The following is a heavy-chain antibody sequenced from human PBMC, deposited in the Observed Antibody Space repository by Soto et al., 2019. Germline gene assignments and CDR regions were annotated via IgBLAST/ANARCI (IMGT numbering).Heavy chain of an antibody. D-gene: IGHD3-16*01. V-gene: IGHV3-23*01. J-gene: IGHJ4*02. Sequence: GGSLRLSCAASGFTFSNYAMSWVRQAPGTGLEWVSSVSDSGGSIYYADSVKGRFTISRDNSKNTLYLETNSLRVEDTAIYFWAKDRGGEFSSSRYCDYWGQGTLVTVSS. CDR3: AKDRGGEFSSSRYCDY. CDR2: VSDSGGSI. CDR1: GFTFSNYA.